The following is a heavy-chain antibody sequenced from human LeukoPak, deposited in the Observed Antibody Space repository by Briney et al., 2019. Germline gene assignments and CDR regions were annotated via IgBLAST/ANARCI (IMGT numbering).Heavy chain of an antibody. J-gene: IGHJ3*02. Sequence: ASVKVSCKVSGYTLTELPMHWVRQAPGKGLEWMGGFDPEDGETIYAQKFQGRVTMTEDTSTDTAYMELSSLRSEDTAVYYCATEGMVRFGELSDAFDIWGQGTMVTVSS. V-gene: IGHV1-24*01. CDR2: FDPEDGET. CDR3: ATEGMVRFGELSDAFDI. D-gene: IGHD3-10*01. CDR1: GYTLTELP.